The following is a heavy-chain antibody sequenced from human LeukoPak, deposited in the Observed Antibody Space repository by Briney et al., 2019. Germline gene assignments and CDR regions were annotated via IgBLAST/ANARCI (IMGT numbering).Heavy chain of an antibody. V-gene: IGHV1-69*06. D-gene: IGHD6-13*01. J-gene: IGHJ4*02. CDR1: GGTFSTYA. CDR2: IIPIFGTT. CDR3: ASSVYSSSWYGF. Sequence: SVKVSCKTSGGTFSTYAISWVRQAPGQGLEWMGGIIPIFGTTNYAQKFQGTVTITADKSTSTAYMELSSLRSEDTAVYYCASSVYSSSWYGFWGQGTLVTVSS.